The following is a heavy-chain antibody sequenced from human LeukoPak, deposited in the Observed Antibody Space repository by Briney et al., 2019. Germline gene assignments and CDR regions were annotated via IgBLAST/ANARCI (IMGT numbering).Heavy chain of an antibody. Sequence: PGGSLRLSCAASGFTFSSYWMSWVRQAPGKGLERVANIKQEGSEKYYVDSVKGRFTISRDNAKNSLYLQMNSLRAEDTAVYYCASRPTSYNYYDSSGYYFDYWGQGTLVTVSS. CDR3: ASRPTSYNYYDSSGYYFDY. V-gene: IGHV3-7*01. D-gene: IGHD3-22*01. CDR1: GFTFSSYW. CDR2: IKQEGSEK. J-gene: IGHJ4*02.